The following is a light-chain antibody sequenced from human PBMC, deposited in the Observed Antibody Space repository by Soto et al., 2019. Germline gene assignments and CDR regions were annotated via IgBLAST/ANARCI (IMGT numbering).Light chain of an antibody. Sequence: EIVLTQSPGTLSLSPGERATLSCRATQSVRSNYLAWYQQIPGQDPRLLIYGASIRATGIPDRFSGSGAGTDLTLTISRRQPGHFAVYFCQQYGSSPPFTFGPGTKVDIK. V-gene: IGKV3-20*01. J-gene: IGKJ3*01. CDR1: QSVRSNY. CDR2: GAS. CDR3: QQYGSSPPFT.